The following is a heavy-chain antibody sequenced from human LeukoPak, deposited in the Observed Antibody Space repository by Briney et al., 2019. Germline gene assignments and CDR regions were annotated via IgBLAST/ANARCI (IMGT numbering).Heavy chain of an antibody. J-gene: IGHJ3*02. Sequence: SVKVSXKASGGTFSSYAISWVRQAPGQGLEWMGGIIPIFGTANYAQKFQGRVTITADESTSTAYMELSSLRSEDTAVYYCGVGATPDAFDIWGQGTMVTVSS. CDR3: GVGATPDAFDI. D-gene: IGHD1-26*01. CDR1: GGTFSSYA. V-gene: IGHV1-69*13. CDR2: IIPIFGTA.